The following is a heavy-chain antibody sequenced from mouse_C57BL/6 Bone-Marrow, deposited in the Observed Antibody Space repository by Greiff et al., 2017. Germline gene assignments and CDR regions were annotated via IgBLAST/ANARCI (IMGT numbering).Heavy chain of an antibody. CDR1: GYAFSSSW. CDR3: ARESLITTVVATDYFDY. Sequence: VQRVESGPELVKPGASVKISCKASGYAFSSSWMNWVKQRPGKGLEWIGRIYPGDGDTNYNGKFKGKATLTADKSSSTAYMQLSSLTSEDSAVYFCARESLITTVVATDYFDYWGQGTTLTVSS. J-gene: IGHJ2*01. D-gene: IGHD1-1*01. CDR2: IYPGDGDT. V-gene: IGHV1-82*01.